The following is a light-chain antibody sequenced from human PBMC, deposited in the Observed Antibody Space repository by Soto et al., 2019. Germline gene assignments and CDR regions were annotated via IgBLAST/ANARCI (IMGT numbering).Light chain of an antibody. CDR3: QQYDNSPLT. J-gene: IGKJ1*01. V-gene: IGKV3-20*01. CDR1: KSLSRNY. Sequence: EIVLTQSPGTLSLSPGEGATLSCRASKSLSRNYLAWNQHKPGQAPRLLIYTASNRATGVPPRFSGSGSGTDFTLTISRLEPEDYALYYCQQYDNSPLTFGQGTKVEI. CDR2: TAS.